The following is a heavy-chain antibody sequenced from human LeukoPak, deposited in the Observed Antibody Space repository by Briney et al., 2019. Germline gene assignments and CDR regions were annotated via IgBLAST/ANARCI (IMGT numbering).Heavy chain of an antibody. V-gene: IGHV4-34*01. CDR3: ASKVGGTTYPDWFDP. CDR2: INHSGST. CDR1: GGSFIDYY. Sequence: SETLSLTCAVYGGSFIDYYWSWICQPPARGLEWMGEINHSGSTNYNPSLKSRLTISVDTSKKQLSLKLSSVTAADTPEYYCASKVGGTTYPDWFDPWGQGTLVSVSS. J-gene: IGHJ5*02. D-gene: IGHD1-26*01.